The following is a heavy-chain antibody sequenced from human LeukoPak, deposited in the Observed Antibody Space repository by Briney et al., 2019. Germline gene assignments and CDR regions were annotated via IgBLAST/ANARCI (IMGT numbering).Heavy chain of an antibody. J-gene: IGHJ4*02. CDR2: IYPGDSDT. D-gene: IGHD3-3*01. V-gene: IGHV5-51*01. CDR3: ARFHDFWSGYSTSGFDY. CDR1: GYSFTSYW. Sequence: GESLKISCKGSGYSFTSYWIGWVRQMPGKGLEWMGIIYPGDSDTRYSPSFQGQVTISADKSISTAYLQWSSLKASDTAMYCCARFHDFWSGYSTSGFDYWGQGTLVTVSS.